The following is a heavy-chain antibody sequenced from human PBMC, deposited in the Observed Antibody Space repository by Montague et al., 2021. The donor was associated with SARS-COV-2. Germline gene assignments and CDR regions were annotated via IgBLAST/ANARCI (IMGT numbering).Heavy chain of an antibody. CDR1: GGSISSGGYY. J-gene: IGHJ5*02. D-gene: IGHD2-2*02. Sequence: LSLTCTVSGGSISSGGYYWSWIRQPPGKGLEWIGYIYYSGSTYYNPSLKSRVTISVDTSKNQFSLKLSSVTAADTAVYYCARVIAGYCSSTSCYTGWFDPWGQGTLVTVSS. V-gene: IGHV4-31*03. CDR3: ARVIAGYCSSTSCYTGWFDP. CDR2: IYYSGST.